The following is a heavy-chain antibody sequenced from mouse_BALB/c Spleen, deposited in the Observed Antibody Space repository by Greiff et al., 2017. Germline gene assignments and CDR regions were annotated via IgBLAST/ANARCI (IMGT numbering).Heavy chain of an antibody. CDR2: ISSGSSTI. J-gene: IGHJ2*01. Sequence: EVKLVESGGGLVQPGGSRKLSCAASGFTFSSFGMHWVRQAPEKGLEWVAYISSGSSTIYYADTVKGRFTISRDNPKNTLFLQMTSLRSEDTAMYYCARYNYGSSYAFDYWGQGTTLTVSS. D-gene: IGHD1-1*01. CDR1: GFTFSSFG. CDR3: ARYNYGSSYAFDY. V-gene: IGHV5-17*02.